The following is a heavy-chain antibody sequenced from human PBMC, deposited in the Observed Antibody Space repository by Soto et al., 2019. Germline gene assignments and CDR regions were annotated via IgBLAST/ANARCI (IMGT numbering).Heavy chain of an antibody. CDR3: ACSTYHEILTGFFDFYYYGMDV. J-gene: IGHJ6*02. CDR2: IVPLFGIP. D-gene: IGHD3-9*01. CDR1: GGTFTSFA. V-gene: IGHV1-69*17. Sequence: QVQLVESGAEVKKPGSSVKVSCKASGGTFTSFAISWVRQAPGQGLEWMGGIVPLFGIPNYAQKFQGRLTITADRSASTAFMELSSLGSEDTAIYYCACSTYHEILTGFFDFYYYGMDVWGQGTTVTVSS.